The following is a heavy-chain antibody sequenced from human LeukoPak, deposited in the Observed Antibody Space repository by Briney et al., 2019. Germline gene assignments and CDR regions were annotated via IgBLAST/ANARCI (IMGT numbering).Heavy chain of an antibody. CDR1: GFTFSSYW. CDR2: IKQDGSEK. D-gene: IGHD6-13*01. V-gene: IGHV3-7*01. J-gene: IGHJ6*03. Sequence: PGGSLRLSCAASGFTFSSYWMSWVRQAPGKGLEWVANIKQDGSEKYYVDSVKGRFTISRDNAKNSLYLQMNSLRAEDTAVYYCARDSSSWYTAYYYYYYMDVWGKGTTVTVSS. CDR3: ARDSSSWYTAYYYYYYMDV.